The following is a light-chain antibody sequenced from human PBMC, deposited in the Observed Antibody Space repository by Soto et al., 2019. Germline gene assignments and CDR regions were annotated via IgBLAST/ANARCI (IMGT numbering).Light chain of an antibody. CDR2: GAS. CDR3: QHYGISPA. V-gene: IGKV3-20*01. CDR1: QSVSSSY. Sequence: EIVLTQSPGTLSLSPGERATLSCRASQSVSSSYLAWYQQKAGQAPRLLIYGASSRATGIPDRFSGSGYGTDSTLTISRLEPEDFEVYYCQHYGISPAFGGGNKVEIK. J-gene: IGKJ4*01.